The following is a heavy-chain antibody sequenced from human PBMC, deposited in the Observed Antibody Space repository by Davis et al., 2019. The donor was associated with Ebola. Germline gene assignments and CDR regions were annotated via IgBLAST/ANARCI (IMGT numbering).Heavy chain of an antibody. Sequence: GESLKISCAASGFTVSSNYMSWVRQAPGKGLEWVSVIYSGGSTYYADSVKGRFTISRDNSKNTLYLQMNSLRAEDTAVYYCARAGWRSAFDIWGQGTMVTVSS. CDR2: IYSGGST. CDR1: GFTVSSNY. J-gene: IGHJ3*02. D-gene: IGHD2-15*01. V-gene: IGHV3-53*01. CDR3: ARAGWRSAFDI.